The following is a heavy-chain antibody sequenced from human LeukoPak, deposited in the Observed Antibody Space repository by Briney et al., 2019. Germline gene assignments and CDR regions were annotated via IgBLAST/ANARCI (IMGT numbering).Heavy chain of an antibody. CDR2: IYTSGST. J-gene: IGHJ3*02. V-gene: IGHV4-61*02. CDR1: GGSISSGSYY. CDR3: AGRYSYGYFAFDI. D-gene: IGHD5-18*01. Sequence: PSQTLSLTCTVSGGSISSGSYYWSWIRQPAGKGLEWIGRIYTSGSTNYNPSLKSRVTISVDTSKNQFSLKLSSVTAADTAVYFCAGRYSYGYFAFDIWGQGTMVTVSS.